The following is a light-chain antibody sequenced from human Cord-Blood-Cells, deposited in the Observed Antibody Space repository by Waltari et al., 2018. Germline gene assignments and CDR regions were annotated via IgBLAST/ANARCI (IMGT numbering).Light chain of an antibody. V-gene: IGKV4-1*01. Sequence: DILMTQSPDSLAGSLGERATINCNSSKSVLYSSNNKNYLAWYQQKPGQPPKLLIYWASTRESGVPDRFSCSGSGTDFTLTISSLQAEDGAVYYCQQYYSTPPYTFGQGTKLEIK. CDR3: QQYYSTPPYT. J-gene: IGKJ2*01. CDR2: WAS. CDR1: KSVLYSSNNKNY.